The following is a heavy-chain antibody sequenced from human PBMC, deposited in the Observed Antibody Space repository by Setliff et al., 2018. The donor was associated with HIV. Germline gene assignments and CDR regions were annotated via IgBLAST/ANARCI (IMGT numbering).Heavy chain of an antibody. Sequence: PGGSLRLSCAASGFTFSGSAMHWVRQASGKGLEWGGRIRSKGYGSATAYAASVKGRFTISRDDSKNTAYLQMDSLKTEDTAVYYCTRHSTDPWSLLDYWGQGTLVTVSS. CDR2: IRSKGYGSAT. J-gene: IGHJ4*02. V-gene: IGHV3-73*01. D-gene: IGHD1-1*01. CDR3: TRHSTDPWSLLDY. CDR1: GFTFSGSA.